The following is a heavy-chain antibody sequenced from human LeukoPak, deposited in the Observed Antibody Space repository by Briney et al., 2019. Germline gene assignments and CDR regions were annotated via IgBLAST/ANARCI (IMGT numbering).Heavy chain of an antibody. J-gene: IGHJ4*02. CDR3: ASFPRRYGDYVVDY. Sequence: SSETLSLTCTVSGGSISSGDYYWSWIRQPPGKGLEWIGYIYYSGSTYYNPSLKSRVTISVDTSKNQFSLKLSSVTAADTAVYYCASFPRRYGDYVVDYWGQGTLVTVSS. CDR2: IYYSGST. V-gene: IGHV4-30-4*08. CDR1: GGSISSGDYY. D-gene: IGHD4-17*01.